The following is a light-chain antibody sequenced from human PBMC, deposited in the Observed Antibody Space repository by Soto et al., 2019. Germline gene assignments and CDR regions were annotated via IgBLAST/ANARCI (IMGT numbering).Light chain of an antibody. CDR2: DVS. CDR1: SSDVGGYDY. CDR3: SSKRGSTGV. V-gene: IGLV2-14*01. J-gene: IGLJ1*01. Sequence: QSALTQPASVSGSPGQTITISCTGTSSDVGGYDYVSWHQQHPGKAPKLMIYDVSKRPSGVSNRFSGSKSGNTAFLTISGLQAEDEADYYCSSKRGSTGVFGTGTKVTVL.